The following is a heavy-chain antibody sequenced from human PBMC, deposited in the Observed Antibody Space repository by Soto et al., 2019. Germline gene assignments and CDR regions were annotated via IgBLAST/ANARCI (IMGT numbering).Heavy chain of an antibody. Sequence: PGGSLRLSCAASGFTFSSYSMNWVRQAPGKGLEWVSSISSSSSYIYYADSVKGRFTISRDNAKNSLYLQMNSLRAEDTAVYYCARDRSSLADAFDIWGQGTMVTVSS. CDR1: GFTFSSYS. V-gene: IGHV3-21*01. CDR3: ARDRSSLADAFDI. J-gene: IGHJ3*02. D-gene: IGHD3-16*02. CDR2: ISSSSSYI.